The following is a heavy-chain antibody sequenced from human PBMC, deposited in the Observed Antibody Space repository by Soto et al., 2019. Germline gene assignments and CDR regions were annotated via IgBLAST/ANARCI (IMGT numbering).Heavy chain of an antibody. CDR2: IGHIGNSI. J-gene: IGHJ5*02. CDR1: GFTFSVYG. Sequence: ESGGGVVQPGGSLRLSCAASGFTFSVYGMHWVRQAPGRGLEWVAVIGHIGNSIIYADSVQGRFAVSRDNSRNTLHLQMNSLRAEDTAVYYCTRDLRSSHYDRWGQGTLVIVSS. D-gene: IGHD2-2*01. V-gene: IGHV3-33*01. CDR3: TRDLRSSHYDR.